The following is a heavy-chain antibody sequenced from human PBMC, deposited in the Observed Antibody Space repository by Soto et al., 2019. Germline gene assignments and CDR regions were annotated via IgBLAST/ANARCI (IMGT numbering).Heavy chain of an antibody. CDR3: AKGGWGSYFSLFDP. D-gene: IGHD3-16*01. CDR2: ISHDGNT. Sequence: EVQLLESGGGLVQPGGSLRVSCAASGFTFSSYTMSWVRQAPGKGLEWVSGISHDGNTLYADSVKGRFSISRDNSKNTLYLQMNSLRVDDTAVYYCAKGGWGSYFSLFDPWGQGTLVTVSS. J-gene: IGHJ5*02. CDR1: GFTFSSYT. V-gene: IGHV3-23*01.